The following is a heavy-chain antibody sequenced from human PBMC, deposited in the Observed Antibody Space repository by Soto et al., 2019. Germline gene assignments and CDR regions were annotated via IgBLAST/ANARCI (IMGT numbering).Heavy chain of an antibody. CDR3: ARPIVPAIQNHPYYYYGLDV. D-gene: IGHD2-2*01. CDR1: GFTFINYA. Sequence: QVQLVESGGGVVQPGRSLRLSCAASGFTFINYAMHWVRQAPGKGLDWVAVVSFDGSNSYYADSVKGRFTISRDNSKNTLFLQMNSLRPEDTAVYFCARPIVPAIQNHPYYYYGLDVWGQGTTVTVSS. V-gene: IGHV3-30-3*01. J-gene: IGHJ6*02. CDR2: VSFDGSNS.